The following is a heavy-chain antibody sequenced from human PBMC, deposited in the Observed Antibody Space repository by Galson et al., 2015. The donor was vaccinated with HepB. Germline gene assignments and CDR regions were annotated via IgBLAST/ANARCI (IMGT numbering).Heavy chain of an antibody. CDR3: ARGSTMVRGVIGDYFDY. D-gene: IGHD3-10*01. Sequence: SVKVSCKASGYTFTSYYMHWVRQAPGQGLEWMGIINPSGGSTSYAQKFQGRVTMTRDTSTSTVYMELSSLRSEDTAVYYCARGSTMVRGVIGDYFDYWGQGTLVTVSS. V-gene: IGHV1-46*01. CDR2: INPSGGST. J-gene: IGHJ4*02. CDR1: GYTFTSYY.